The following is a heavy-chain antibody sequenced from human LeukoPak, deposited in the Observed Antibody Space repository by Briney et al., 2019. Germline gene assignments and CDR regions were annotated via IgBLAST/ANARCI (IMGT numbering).Heavy chain of an antibody. D-gene: IGHD5-24*01. CDR3: AKLKMATLNYDAFDI. CDR1: GFTFSTYT. J-gene: IGHJ3*02. CDR2: ISYDGSNK. V-gene: IGHV3-30-3*02. Sequence: GGSLRLSCAASGFTFSTYTLHWVRQAPGKGLEWVAVISYDGSNKYYADSVKGRFTISRDNSKNTLHLQMNSLRAEDTAVYYCAKLKMATLNYDAFDIWGQGTMVTVSS.